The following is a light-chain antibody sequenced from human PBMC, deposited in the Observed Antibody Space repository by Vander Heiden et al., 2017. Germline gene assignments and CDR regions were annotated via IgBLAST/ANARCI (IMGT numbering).Light chain of an antibody. Sequence: DIVMTQSPLSLPVTPGEQASIPSRSSQSLLHSNGYNYFDWYLQKPGQSPRLLIYVGSTRASGVPDRFSGSGSGTDFTLEISRVEAADVGVYYCMQTLQTPLTFGGGTQVEIK. J-gene: IGKJ4*01. CDR1: QSLLHSNGYNY. CDR2: VGS. V-gene: IGKV2-28*01. CDR3: MQTLQTPLT.